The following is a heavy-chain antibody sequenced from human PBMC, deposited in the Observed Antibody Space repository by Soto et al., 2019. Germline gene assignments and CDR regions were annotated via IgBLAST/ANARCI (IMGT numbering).Heavy chain of an antibody. D-gene: IGHD2-15*01. CDR1: GFTLSSYS. CDR3: ATAYCSGGSCYSTDAFNI. J-gene: IGHJ3*02. V-gene: IGHV3-48*01. CDR2: ISSSSSTI. Sequence: GGSLRLSCAASGFTLSSYSMNWVRQAPGKGLEWVSYISSSSSTIYYADSVKGRFTISRDNAKNSLYLQMNSLRAEDTAVYYCATAYCSGGSCYSTDAFNIWGQGTMVTVS.